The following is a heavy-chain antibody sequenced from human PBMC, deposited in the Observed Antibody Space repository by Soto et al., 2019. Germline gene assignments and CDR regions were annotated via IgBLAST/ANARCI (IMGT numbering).Heavy chain of an antibody. V-gene: IGHV1-18*04. Sequence: ASVKVSCKASGYTCTGYYMDWVRQAPGQGLEWMGWISANNGNTNYAQKLQGRVTMTTDTSTSTAYMELSSLRSEDTAVYYCARALITIFGVVIPTHLYGMDVWGQGTTVTVSS. CDR2: ISANNGNT. CDR3: ARALITIFGVVIPTHLYGMDV. CDR1: GYTCTGYY. J-gene: IGHJ6*02. D-gene: IGHD3-3*01.